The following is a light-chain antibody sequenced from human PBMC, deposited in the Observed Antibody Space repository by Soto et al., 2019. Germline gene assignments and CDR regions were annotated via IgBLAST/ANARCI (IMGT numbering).Light chain of an antibody. J-gene: IGKJ1*01. CDR3: QQSYSSPPT. CDR2: AAS. V-gene: IGKV1-39*01. CDR1: QSISNH. Sequence: DIQMTQSPSSLSASVEDRVIITGRASQSISNHLNWYQQKPGKAPKLLIFAASSLQSGVPSRFSGSRSGPDFTLTISSLQPEDFATYYCQQSYSSPPTFGQGTKVEIK.